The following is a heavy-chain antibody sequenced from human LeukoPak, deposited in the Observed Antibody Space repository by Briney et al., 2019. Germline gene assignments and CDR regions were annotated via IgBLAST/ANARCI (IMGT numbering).Heavy chain of an antibody. D-gene: IGHD3-22*01. CDR1: GVAFSTYS. CDR3: AKRSLSYDSSGHLHYFDY. Sequence: GGSLRLSCAASGVAFSTYSMSWVRQAPGKGLEWVSAISNGGGSTYYGDSVKGRFTISRDNSKNTLDLRMNSLRAENTAIYYCAKRSLSYDSSGHLHYFDYWGQGTLVTVSS. V-gene: IGHV3-23*01. CDR2: ISNGGGST. J-gene: IGHJ4*02.